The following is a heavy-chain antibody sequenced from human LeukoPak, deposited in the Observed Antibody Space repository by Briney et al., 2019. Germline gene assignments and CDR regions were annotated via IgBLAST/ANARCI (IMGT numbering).Heavy chain of an antibody. CDR1: GFTFSDYY. Sequence: GGSLRLSCAASGFTFSDYYMSWIRQAPGKGLEWVSYISSSGSTIYYADSVKGRFTISRDNAKNSLYLQMNSLRAEDTAVYYCAREVNYYDSSGYYGPFDYWGQGTLVTVPS. V-gene: IGHV3-11*01. D-gene: IGHD3-22*01. CDR3: AREVNYYDSSGYYGPFDY. CDR2: ISSSGSTI. J-gene: IGHJ4*02.